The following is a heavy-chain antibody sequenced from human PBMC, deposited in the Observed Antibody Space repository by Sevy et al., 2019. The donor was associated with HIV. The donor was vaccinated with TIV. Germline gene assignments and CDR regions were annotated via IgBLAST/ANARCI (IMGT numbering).Heavy chain of an antibody. Sequence: GGSLRLSCAASGFTFSSYATHWVRQAPGKGLEWVAVISYDGSNKYYADSVKGRFTISRDNSKNTLYLQMNSLRAEDTAVYYCARSRHKESIAAAGAFDYWGQGTLVTVSS. J-gene: IGHJ4*02. V-gene: IGHV3-30-3*01. CDR3: ARSRHKESIAAAGAFDY. CDR1: GFTFSSYA. D-gene: IGHD6-13*01. CDR2: ISYDGSNK.